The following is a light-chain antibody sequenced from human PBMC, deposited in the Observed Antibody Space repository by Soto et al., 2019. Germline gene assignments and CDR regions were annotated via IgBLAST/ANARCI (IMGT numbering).Light chain of an antibody. V-gene: IGKV3-20*01. Sequence: IMLTQSPGTLSLSPGERATLSCRTSQSVSSSYLAWYQQKPGQAPRLLIYGASTRATGIPDRFSGSGSGTDFTLTISRLEPEDFAVYYCQQYGTSFWTFGQGTKVEVK. J-gene: IGKJ1*01. CDR1: QSVSSSY. CDR3: QQYGTSFWT. CDR2: GAS.